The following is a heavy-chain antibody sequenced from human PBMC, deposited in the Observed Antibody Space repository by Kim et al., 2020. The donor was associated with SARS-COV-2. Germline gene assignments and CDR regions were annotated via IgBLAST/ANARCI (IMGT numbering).Heavy chain of an antibody. CDR2: IYYSGST. CDR1: GGSISSSSYY. CDR3: ASWYPNGDYYYYYGMDV. V-gene: IGHV4-39*01. Sequence: SETLSLTCTVSGGSISSSSYYWGWIRQPPGKGLEWIGSIYYSGSTYYNPSLKSRVTISVDTSKNQFSLKLSSVTAADTAVYYCASWYPNGDYYYYYGMDVWGQGTTVTVSS. J-gene: IGHJ6*02. D-gene: IGHD1-1*01.